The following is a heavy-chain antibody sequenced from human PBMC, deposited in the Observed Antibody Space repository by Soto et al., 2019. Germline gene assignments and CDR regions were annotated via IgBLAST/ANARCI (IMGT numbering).Heavy chain of an antibody. CDR3: ARGGYHRAFDI. Sequence: SETLSLTCAVYGGSSSGYYWSWIRQPPGKGLEWIGEINHSGSTNYNPSLKSRATISVDTSKNQFSLKLSSVTAADTAVYYCARGGYHRAFDIWGQGTMVTVSS. D-gene: IGHD6-13*01. CDR1: GGSSSGYY. V-gene: IGHV4-34*01. CDR2: INHSGST. J-gene: IGHJ3*02.